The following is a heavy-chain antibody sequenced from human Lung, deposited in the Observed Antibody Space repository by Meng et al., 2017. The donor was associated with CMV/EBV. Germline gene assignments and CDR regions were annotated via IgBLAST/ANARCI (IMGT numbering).Heavy chain of an antibody. D-gene: IGHD5-18*01. CDR1: GFTFSSYG. V-gene: IGHV3-30*02. J-gene: IGHJ4*02. CDR2: IRYNGSNK. Sequence: GGSXRLXCAASGFTFSSYGMHWVRQAPGKGLEWVAFIRYNGSNKYYADSVKGRFTISRDNYKIKLYLQKNSLRAEDAAVYYCAQGKTAMEEAGPLDYWGQGTXVTVAS. CDR3: AQGKTAMEEAGPLDY.